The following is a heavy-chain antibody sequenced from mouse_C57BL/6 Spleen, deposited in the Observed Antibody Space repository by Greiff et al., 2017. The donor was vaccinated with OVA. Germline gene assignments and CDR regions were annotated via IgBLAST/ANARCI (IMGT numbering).Heavy chain of an antibody. V-gene: IGHV1-66*01. CDR3: ARWYYGSSPWYFDV. CDR2: IYPGSGNT. Sequence: VQLQQSGPELVKPGASVKISCKASGYSFTSYYIHWVKQRPGQGLEWIGWIYPGSGNTKYNEKFKGKATLTADTSSSTAYMQLSSLTSEDSAVYYCARWYYGSSPWYFDVWGTGTTVTVSS. CDR1: GYSFTSYY. J-gene: IGHJ1*03. D-gene: IGHD1-1*01.